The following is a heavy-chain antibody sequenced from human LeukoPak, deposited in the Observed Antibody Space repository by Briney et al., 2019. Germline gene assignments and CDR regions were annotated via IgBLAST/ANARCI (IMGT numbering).Heavy chain of an antibody. CDR2: ISGSGGST. D-gene: IGHD3-22*01. CDR3: AKGRGKGITMIVVVIRKYGMDV. V-gene: IGHV3-23*01. J-gene: IGHJ6*02. CDR1: GFTFSSYA. Sequence: GGSPRLSCAASGFTFSSYAMSWVRQAPGKGLEWVSAISGSGGSTYYADSVKGRFTISRDNSKNTLYLQMNSLRAEDTAVYYCAKGRGKGITMIVVVIRKYGMDVWGQGTTVTVSS.